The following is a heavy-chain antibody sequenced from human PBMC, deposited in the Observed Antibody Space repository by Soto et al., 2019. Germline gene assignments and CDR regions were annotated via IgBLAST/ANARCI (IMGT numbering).Heavy chain of an antibody. CDR1: GYSFTSYW. J-gene: IGHJ6*02. CDR2: IFPGDSGT. D-gene: IGHD1-20*01. V-gene: IGHV5-51*01. CDR3: ARCIRITGKKNTYYYYGMDV. Sequence: GESLKISFKGSGYSFTSYWIGWVLQMRRKGLEWRAIIFPGDSGTRYSPSFQGQVTISADESISTACLQSSILKTSDTAMYYCARCIRITGKKNTYYYYGMDVWGQGTTVTVSS.